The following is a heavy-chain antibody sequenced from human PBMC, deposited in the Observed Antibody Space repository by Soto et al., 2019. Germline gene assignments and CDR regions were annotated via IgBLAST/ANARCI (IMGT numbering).Heavy chain of an antibody. J-gene: IGHJ5*02. V-gene: IGHV1-2*02. CDR2: INPNSGGT. CDR1: GYTFTGYY. D-gene: IGHD2-15*01. Sequence: ASVKVSCKASGYTFTGYYMHWVRQAPGQGLEWMGWINPNSGGTNYAQKFQGRVTMTRDTSISTAYMELSRLRSDDTAMYYCARGDCSGGSCYSSWFAPWGQGTLVTVSS. CDR3: ARGDCSGGSCYSSWFAP.